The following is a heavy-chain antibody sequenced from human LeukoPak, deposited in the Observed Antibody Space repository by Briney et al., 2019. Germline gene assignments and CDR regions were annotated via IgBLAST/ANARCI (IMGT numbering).Heavy chain of an antibody. CDR3: AKDQVAARGYFDY. CDR1: GFTFSSYG. D-gene: IGHD6-13*01. J-gene: IGHJ4*02. V-gene: IGHV3-30*02. Sequence: GGSLRLSCAASGFTFSSYGMHWVRQAPGEGLEWVAFIRYDGGNKYYADSVKGRFTISRDDSKNTLYLQMNSLRAEDTAVYYCAKDQVAARGYFDYWGQGTLVTVSS. CDR2: IRYDGGNK.